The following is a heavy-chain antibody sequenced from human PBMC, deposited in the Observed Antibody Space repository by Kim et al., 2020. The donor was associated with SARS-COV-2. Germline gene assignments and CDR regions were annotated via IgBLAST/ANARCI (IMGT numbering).Heavy chain of an antibody. CDR2: IYYSGST. CDR3: ARGQPWLALDY. Sequence: SETLSLTCTVSGGSISSYYWSWIRQPPGKGLEWIGYIYYSGSTNYNPSLKSRVTISVDTSKNQFSLKLSSVTAADTAVYYCARGQPWLALDYWGQGTLVTVSS. CDR1: GGSISSYY. J-gene: IGHJ4*02. D-gene: IGHD6-19*01. V-gene: IGHV4-59*13.